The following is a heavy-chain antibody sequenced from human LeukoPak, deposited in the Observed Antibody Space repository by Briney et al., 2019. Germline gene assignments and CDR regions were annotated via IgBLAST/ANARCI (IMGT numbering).Heavy chain of an antibody. J-gene: IGHJ6*03. CDR3: ARGRRRRGVTSTHYYYMDV. CDR2: IYYSGST. D-gene: IGHD3-10*01. Sequence: SETLSLTCTVSGGSMSSSSYYWGWIRQPPGKGLEWIGSIYYSGSTYYKPSLKSRVTISVDRSKNQFSLKLSSVTAADTAVYYCARGRRRRGVTSTHYYYMDVWGKGTTVTVSS. V-gene: IGHV4-39*01. CDR1: GGSMSSSSYY.